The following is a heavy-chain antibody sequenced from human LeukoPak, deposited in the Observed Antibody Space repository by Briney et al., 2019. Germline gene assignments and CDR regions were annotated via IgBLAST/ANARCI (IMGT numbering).Heavy chain of an antibody. Sequence: GGSLRLSCAASGFTFSSYRMNWVRQAPGKGLEWVSSISSSSSYIYYADSVKGRFTISRDNAKNSLYLRMNSLRAEDTAVYYCARDGASAGYYGFDIWGQGTMVTVS. D-gene: IGHD3-22*01. J-gene: IGHJ3*02. CDR1: GFTFSSYR. V-gene: IGHV3-21*01. CDR3: ARDGASAGYYGFDI. CDR2: ISSSSSYI.